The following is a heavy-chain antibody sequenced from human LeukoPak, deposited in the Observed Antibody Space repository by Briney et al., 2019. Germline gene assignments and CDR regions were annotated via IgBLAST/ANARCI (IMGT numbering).Heavy chain of an antibody. D-gene: IGHD5-12*01. CDR3: ARDQRPGIYSGYED. Sequence: ASVKVSCKASGYTFTSYGISWVRQAPGQGLEWMGWISAYNGNTNYAQKLQGRVTMTTDTSTSTAYMELRSLRSDDTAVYYCARDQRPGIYSGYEDWGQGTLVTVSS. CDR1: GYTFTSYG. CDR2: ISAYNGNT. J-gene: IGHJ4*02. V-gene: IGHV1-18*01.